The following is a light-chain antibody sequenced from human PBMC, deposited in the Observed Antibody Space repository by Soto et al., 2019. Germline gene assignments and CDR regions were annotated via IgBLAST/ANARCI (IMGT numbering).Light chain of an antibody. V-gene: IGLV1-40*01. Sequence: QSVLTQPPSVSGAPGQRVTISCTGSRSNIGAGYDVHWYQQLPGTAPKLLIYGNSNRPSGVPDRFSGSKSGTSASLAITGLQAEDEAVYYCQSYDSSLSGYVVFGGGTNLTVL. J-gene: IGLJ2*01. CDR1: RSNIGAGYD. CDR3: QSYDSSLSGYVV. CDR2: GNS.